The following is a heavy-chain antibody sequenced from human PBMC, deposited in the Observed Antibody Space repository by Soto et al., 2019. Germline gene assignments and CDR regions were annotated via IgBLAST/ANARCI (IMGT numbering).Heavy chain of an antibody. CDR3: ARDPNDSSAYYHHYYYGMDV. J-gene: IGHJ6*02. CDR2: INAGNGNT. CDR1: GYTFTSYG. V-gene: IGHV1-3*01. D-gene: IGHD3-22*01. Sequence: QVQLEQSGAEVKKPGDSVKVSCKASGYTFTSYGIHWVRQAPGQRLEWTGWINAGNGNTKYSEKFQGRVTITRDTSASTAYLELSSLRSEDTAVYYCARDPNDSSAYYHHYYYGMDVWGQGTTVTVSS.